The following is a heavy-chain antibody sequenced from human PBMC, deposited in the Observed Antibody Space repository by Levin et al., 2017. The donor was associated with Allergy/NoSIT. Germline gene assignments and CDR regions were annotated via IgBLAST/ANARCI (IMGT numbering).Heavy chain of an antibody. V-gene: IGHV4-38-2*01. CDR1: GYSINDGYY. Sequence: PSETLSLTCEVSGVSGYSINDGYYWGWIRQPPGKGLEWIGSVYHSGNTYYNPSLRSRLTISVDTSKNQFSLKLRSVTAADTAVYFCARLDHSGYSDAFDFWGQGTMVTVSS. D-gene: IGHD3-22*01. CDR3: ARLDHSGYSDAFDF. J-gene: IGHJ3*01. CDR2: VYHSGNT.